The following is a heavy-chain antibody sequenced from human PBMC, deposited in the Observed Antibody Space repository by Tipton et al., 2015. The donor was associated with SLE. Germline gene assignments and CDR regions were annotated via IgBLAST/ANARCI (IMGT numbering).Heavy chain of an antibody. CDR2: ISGSGGST. V-gene: IGHV3-23*01. CDR3: ASKGKYSSRWWGGSFDY. CDR1: GFTFSSYA. Sequence: SLRLSCAASGFTFSSYAMSWVRQAPGKGLEWVSAISGSGGSTYYADSVKGRFTISRDNSKNTLYLQMNSLRAEDTAVYYCASKGKYSSRWWGGSFDYWGQGTLVTVSS. J-gene: IGHJ4*02. D-gene: IGHD6-13*01.